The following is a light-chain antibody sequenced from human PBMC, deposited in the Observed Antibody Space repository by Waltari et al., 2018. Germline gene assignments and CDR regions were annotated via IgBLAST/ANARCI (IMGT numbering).Light chain of an antibody. Sequence: DIQMTQSPSSLSASVGDRVTITCQASQDIRNSLNWYQQKPGQAPNLLIYDASNLEPGVPSRFSGSGSGTDFTFTISSLQPEDVATYYCQKYDDLLTFRGGTKVEIK. J-gene: IGKJ4*01. V-gene: IGKV1-33*01. CDR1: QDIRNS. CDR3: QKYDDLLT. CDR2: DAS.